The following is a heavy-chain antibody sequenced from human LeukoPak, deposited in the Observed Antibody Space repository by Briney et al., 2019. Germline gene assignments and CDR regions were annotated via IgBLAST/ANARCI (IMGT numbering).Heavy chain of an antibody. V-gene: IGHV4-4*02. D-gene: IGHD3-22*01. CDR1: GGSISSSNW. CDR3: ARGSRGYSYYYYMDV. J-gene: IGHJ6*03. Sequence: SETLSLTCAVSGGSISSSNWWSWVRQPPGKGLEWIGEIYHSGSTNYNPSLKSRVTISVDTSKNQFSLKLSSVTAADTAVYYCARGSRGYSYYYYMDVWGKGTTVTVSS. CDR2: IYHSGST.